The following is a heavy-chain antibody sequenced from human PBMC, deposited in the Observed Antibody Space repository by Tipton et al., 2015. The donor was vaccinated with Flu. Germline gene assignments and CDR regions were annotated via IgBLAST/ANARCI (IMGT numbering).Heavy chain of an antibody. Sequence: SLRLSCAASGFTFDDYAMHWVRQAPGKGLEWVSGISWNSGSIGYADSVKGRFTISRDNAKNSLYLQMNSLRAEDMALYYCAKDMGRVLLWTRPNGGMDVWGQGTTVTVSS. CDR3: AKDMGRVLLWTRPNGGMDV. D-gene: IGHD3-10*01. V-gene: IGHV3-9*03. CDR2: ISWNSGSI. J-gene: IGHJ6*02. CDR1: GFTFDDYA.